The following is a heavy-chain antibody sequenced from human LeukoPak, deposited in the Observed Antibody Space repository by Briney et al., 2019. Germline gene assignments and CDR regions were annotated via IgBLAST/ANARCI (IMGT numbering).Heavy chain of an antibody. CDR1: GFTFSHFG. CDR3: AKGYYGSDRRDFFDF. J-gene: IGHJ4*02. CDR2: IQYDATNE. V-gene: IGHV3-30*02. Sequence: QSGGSLRLSCAASGFTFSHFGMHWVRQTPGKGLEWVAFIQYDATNEYYADSVKGRFSISRDNSKNTLFLQMNSLRPEDTAVYYCAKGYYGSDRRDFFDFWGQGTLVTVSS. D-gene: IGHD3-10*01.